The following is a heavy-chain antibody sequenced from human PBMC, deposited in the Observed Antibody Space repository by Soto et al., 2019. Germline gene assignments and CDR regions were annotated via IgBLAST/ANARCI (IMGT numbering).Heavy chain of an antibody. CDR2: ISYDGSNK. J-gene: IGHJ4*02. CDR1: GFTFSSYA. CDR3: ARDGPHVDYDSSGYPLDY. D-gene: IGHD3-22*01. Sequence: GGSLRLSCAASGFTFSSYAMHWVRQAPGKGLEWVAVISYDGSNKYYADSVKGRFTISRDNSKNTLYLQMNSLRAEDTAVYYCARDGPHVDYDSSGYPLDYWGQGTLVTVSS. V-gene: IGHV3-30-3*01.